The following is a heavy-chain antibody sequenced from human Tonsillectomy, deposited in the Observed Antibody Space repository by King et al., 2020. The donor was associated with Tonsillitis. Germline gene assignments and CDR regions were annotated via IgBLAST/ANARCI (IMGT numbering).Heavy chain of an antibody. J-gene: IGHJ3*01. CDR2: INPKSGGT. CDR3: ARVDLRGFAFDV. Sequence: QLVQSGAEVKKSGASVKVSCNASDYTFTDYFLHLVRQAPGQGLQYIGWINPKSGGTLYAQRFQGRVTMTRDTSISTAYMELSRLRSDDTAVYYCARVDLRGFAFDVWGQGTKVTVSS. CDR1: DYTFTDYF. V-gene: IGHV1-2*02. D-gene: IGHD2-2*03.